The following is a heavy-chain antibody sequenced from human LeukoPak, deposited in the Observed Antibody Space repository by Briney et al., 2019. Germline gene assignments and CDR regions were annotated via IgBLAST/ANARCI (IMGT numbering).Heavy chain of an antibody. V-gene: IGHV5-51*01. J-gene: IGHJ4*02. CDR1: GYSFTNSW. Sequence: GESLKISCKGSGYSFTNSWIGWVRQMPGKGLEWMGIIYPGDSDTRYSPSFQGQVTISADKSINTAYLQWSSLKASDTAMYYCARASKTMVRGVIKGFSFDYWGQGTLVTVSS. CDR2: IYPGDSDT. D-gene: IGHD3-10*01. CDR3: ARASKTMVRGVIKGFSFDY.